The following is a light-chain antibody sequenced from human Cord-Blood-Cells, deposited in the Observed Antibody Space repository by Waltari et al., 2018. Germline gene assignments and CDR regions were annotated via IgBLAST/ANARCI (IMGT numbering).Light chain of an antibody. Sequence: DIQMTQSPSTLSASVGDRVTITCRASQSISSWLAWYQQKPGKAPKRLIYKASSLESGVPSRLSGRGSGTEFTLTISSLQPDDFATYYCQQYNSYWTFGQGTKVEIK. J-gene: IGKJ1*01. CDR1: QSISSW. CDR3: QQYNSYWT. CDR2: KAS. V-gene: IGKV1-5*03.